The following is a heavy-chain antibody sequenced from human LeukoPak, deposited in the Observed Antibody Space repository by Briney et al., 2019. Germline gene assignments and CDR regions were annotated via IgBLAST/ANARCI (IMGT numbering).Heavy chain of an antibody. CDR3: ARESSESGRYFDL. CDR1: VGSLSRGDYY. Sequence: SQTLSVTCTVSVGSLSRGDYYGRWVRQPRGRGLEWIGYIYYSGSTYYNPSLKSRVTISVDTSKNQFSLRLSSVTAADTAVYYCARESSESGRYFDLWGRGTLVTVSS. V-gene: IGHV4-30-4*01. D-gene: IGHD3-10*01. J-gene: IGHJ2*01. CDR2: IYYSGST.